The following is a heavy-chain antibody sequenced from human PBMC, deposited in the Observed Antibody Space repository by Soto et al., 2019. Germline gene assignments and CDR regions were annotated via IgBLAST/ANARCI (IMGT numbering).Heavy chain of an antibody. CDR3: ARVVGTGIGYGMDV. CDR2: IGTAGDT. J-gene: IGHJ6*02. V-gene: IGHV3-13*01. D-gene: IGHD3-10*01. Sequence: PGGSLRLSCAASGFTFSSYDMHWVRQATGKGLEWVSAIGTAGDTYYPGSVKGRFTISRENAKNSLYLQMNSLRAEDTAVYYCARVVGTGIGYGMDVWGQGTTVTVSS. CDR1: GFTFSSYD.